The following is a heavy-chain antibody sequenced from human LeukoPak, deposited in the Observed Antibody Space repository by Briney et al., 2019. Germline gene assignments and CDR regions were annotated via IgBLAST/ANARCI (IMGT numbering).Heavy chain of an antibody. V-gene: IGHV3-30*09. CDR3: ARALSPFDY. CDR1: GFTFSSYA. Sequence: GGSLRLSCAASGFTFSSYAMHWVRQAPGKGLEWVAVISYDGSNKYYADSVKGRFAISRDNSKNTLYLQMNSLRAEDAAVYYCARALSPFDYWGPGTLVNVSS. CDR2: ISYDGSNK. J-gene: IGHJ4*02.